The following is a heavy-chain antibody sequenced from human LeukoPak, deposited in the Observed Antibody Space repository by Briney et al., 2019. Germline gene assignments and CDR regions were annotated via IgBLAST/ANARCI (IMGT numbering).Heavy chain of an antibody. CDR3: ARRLGDGNYYGMDV. Sequence: GESLKISSKGSGXSFTSYCIGWVRQMPGKVLEWMLIIYPGDSDTRYSTSFQGQVTISAGKSISTAYLQWSSLMASDTTMYYCARRLGDGNYYGMDVWGQGTTVTVSS. D-gene: IGHD5-24*01. CDR1: GXSFTSYC. V-gene: IGHV5-51*01. CDR2: IYPGDSDT. J-gene: IGHJ6*02.